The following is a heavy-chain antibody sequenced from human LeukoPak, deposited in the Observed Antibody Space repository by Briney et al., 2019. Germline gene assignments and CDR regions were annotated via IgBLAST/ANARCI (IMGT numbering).Heavy chain of an antibody. CDR3: TTDRISAY. CDR1: GFSFSNAW. CDR2: ISSNIDGATT. Sequence: GGSLRLSCAASGFSFSNAWMSWVRQAPGKGLEWAGRISSNIDGATTDYAAIVKGRFTISRDDSENTLYLQMNSLKTEDTAVYYCTTDRISAYWGQGTLVTVSS. J-gene: IGHJ4*02. V-gene: IGHV3-15*01.